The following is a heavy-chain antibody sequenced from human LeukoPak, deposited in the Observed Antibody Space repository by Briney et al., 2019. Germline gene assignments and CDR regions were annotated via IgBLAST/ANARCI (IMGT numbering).Heavy chain of an antibody. V-gene: IGHV1-24*01. Sequence: GASVKVSCKVSGYTLTELSMHWVRQAPGKGVEWMGGFDPEDGETIYAQKFQGRVTMTEDTSTDTAYMELSSLRSEDTAVYYCATPAFLEWLLPFDYWGQGTLVTVSS. J-gene: IGHJ4*02. CDR2: FDPEDGET. D-gene: IGHD3-3*02. CDR3: ATPAFLEWLLPFDY. CDR1: GYTLTELS.